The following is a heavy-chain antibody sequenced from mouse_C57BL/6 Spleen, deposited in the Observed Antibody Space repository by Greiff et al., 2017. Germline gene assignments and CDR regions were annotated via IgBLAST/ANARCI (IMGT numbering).Heavy chain of an antibody. V-gene: IGHV1-82*01. CDR2: IYPGDGDT. CDR1: GYAFSSSW. CDR3: ARWGTAQATDY. J-gene: IGHJ2*01. D-gene: IGHD3-2*02. Sequence: QVQLKESGPELVKPGASVKISCKASGYAFSSSWMNWVKQRPGKGLEWIGRIYPGDGDTNYNGKFKGKATLTADKSSSTAYMQLSSLTSEDSAVYFCARWGTAQATDYWGQGTTLTVSS.